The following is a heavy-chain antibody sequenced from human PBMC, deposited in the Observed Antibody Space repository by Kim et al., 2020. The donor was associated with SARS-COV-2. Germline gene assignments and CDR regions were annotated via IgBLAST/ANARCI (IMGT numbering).Heavy chain of an antibody. CDR2: ISQDGSNK. V-gene: IGHV3-30*04. CDR1: GFTFSSYA. CDR3: ARDGVPAAYGSGYYFDY. Sequence: GGSLRLSCAASGFTFSSYAMHWVRQAPGKGLEWVAVISQDGSNKYYADSVKGRFTISRDNSKNSLYLQMNSLRAEDTAVYYCARDGVPAAYGSGYYFDYWRRGSLVTLSS. J-gene: IGHJ4*02. D-gene: IGHD3-10*01.